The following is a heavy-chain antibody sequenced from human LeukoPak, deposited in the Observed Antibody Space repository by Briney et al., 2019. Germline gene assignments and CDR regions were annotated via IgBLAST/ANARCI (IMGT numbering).Heavy chain of an antibody. V-gene: IGHV3-30*04. CDR1: GFTFSSYA. CDR3: ARAVSSGWYFSD. CDR2: ISYDGSNK. Sequence: GGSLRLSSAASGFTFSSYAMHWVRQAPGKGLEWVAVISYDGSNKYYADSVKGRFTISRDNSKNTLYLQMNSLRAEDTAVYYCARAVSSGWYFSDWGQGTLVTVSS. D-gene: IGHD6-19*01. J-gene: IGHJ4*02.